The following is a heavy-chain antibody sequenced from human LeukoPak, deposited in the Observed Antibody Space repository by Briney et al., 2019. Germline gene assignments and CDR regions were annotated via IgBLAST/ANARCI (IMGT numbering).Heavy chain of an antibody. J-gene: IGHJ4*02. CDR1: GFTFSSYA. CDR3: ARDPRPSYDSSVYYYPGDY. V-gene: IGHV3-23*01. Sequence: GGSLRLSCAASGFTFSSYAMSWVRQAPGKGLEWVSAISGSGGSTYYADSVKGRFTISRDNSKNMLYLQMNSLRAEDTAVYYCARDPRPSYDSSVYYYPGDYWGQGTLVTVSS. CDR2: ISGSGGST. D-gene: IGHD3-22*01.